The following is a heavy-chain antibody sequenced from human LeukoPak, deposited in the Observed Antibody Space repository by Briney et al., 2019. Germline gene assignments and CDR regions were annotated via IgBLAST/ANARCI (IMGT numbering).Heavy chain of an antibody. CDR2: INPNSGGT. J-gene: IGHJ5*02. V-gene: IGHV1-2*02. D-gene: IGHD3-10*01. Sequence: GASVKVSCKASGYTFTSYYIHWVRQAPGQGLEWLGWINPNSGGTNYAQKFQGRVTMATDTSISTAYMELSRLRSDDTAVYYCARDPMVRGIYNWFDPWGQGTLVTVSS. CDR3: ARDPMVRGIYNWFDP. CDR1: GYTFTSYY.